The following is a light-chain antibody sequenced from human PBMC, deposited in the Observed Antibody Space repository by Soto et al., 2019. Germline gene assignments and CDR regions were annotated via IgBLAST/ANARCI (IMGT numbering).Light chain of an antibody. V-gene: IGLV2-14*01. J-gene: IGLJ1*01. Sequence: QSVLTQPASVSGSPGQSITISCTGTSSDVGGYNYVSWYQQHPGKAPKLMIYDVSNRPSGVSNRFSGSKSGNTASLTISGLQAEDEADYYCSSYTSSGYVSGPGTKVTVL. CDR3: SSYTSSGYV. CDR1: SSDVGGYNY. CDR2: DVS.